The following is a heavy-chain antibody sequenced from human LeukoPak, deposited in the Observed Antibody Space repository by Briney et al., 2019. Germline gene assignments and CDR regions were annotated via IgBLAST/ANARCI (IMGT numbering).Heavy chain of an antibody. CDR3: ARDQYSSGWYEVYYYYYMDV. D-gene: IGHD6-19*01. Sequence: SSETLSLTCAVYGGSFSGYYWSWIRQPPGKGLEWIGYIYYSGSTNYKPSLKSRVTISVDTSKNQFSLKLSSVTAADTAVYYCARDQYSSGWYEVYYYYYMDVWGKGTTVTISS. CDR2: IYYSGST. CDR1: GGSFSGYY. V-gene: IGHV4-59*12. J-gene: IGHJ6*03.